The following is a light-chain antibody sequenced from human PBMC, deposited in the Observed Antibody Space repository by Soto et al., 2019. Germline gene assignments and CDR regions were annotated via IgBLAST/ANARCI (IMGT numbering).Light chain of an antibody. CDR3: QQYGSSPIT. Sequence: EIVLTQSPGTLSLSPGERATLSCRASQSVSSSYLAWYQQKPGQAPRLLIYGASSRATGIPDRCSGSGSGTDFPLTISRLEHEDFAVYYCQQYGSSPITFGGGTKVEIK. J-gene: IGKJ4*01. V-gene: IGKV3-20*01. CDR2: GAS. CDR1: QSVSSSY.